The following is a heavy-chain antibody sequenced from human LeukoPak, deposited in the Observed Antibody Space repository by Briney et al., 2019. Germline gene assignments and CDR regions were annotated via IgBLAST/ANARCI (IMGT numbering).Heavy chain of an antibody. V-gene: IGHV4-59*01. D-gene: IGHD1-26*01. J-gene: IGHJ3*02. CDR3: ARRTNSGSHAFSYVFDI. CDR2: IYYSGST. CDR1: GGSISSYY. Sequence: SETLSLTCTVSGGSISSYYWTWIRQPPGKGLEWIGYIYYSGSTNDNPSLKSRVTISVDTSKNQFSLRLSSVTAADTAVYYCARRTNSGSHAFSYVFDIWGQGTIVTVSS.